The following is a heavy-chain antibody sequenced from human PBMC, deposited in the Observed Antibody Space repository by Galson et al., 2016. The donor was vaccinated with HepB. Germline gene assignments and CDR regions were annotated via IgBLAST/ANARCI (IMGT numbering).Heavy chain of an antibody. CDR3: VKNRGRGYCSGGSCYPVGWFDP. D-gene: IGHD2-15*01. CDR1: GDSMNGFY. V-gene: IGHV4-4*09. CDR2: IYISGIT. J-gene: IGHJ5*01. Sequence: SETLSLTCTVSGDSMNGFYWSWIRQAPGKGLEWIGYIYISGITTYNPSLKSRVTMSVDTSKNQFSLKMKSVTAADTAIYYCVKNRGRGYCSGGSCYPVGWFDPWGRGTLVTVSS.